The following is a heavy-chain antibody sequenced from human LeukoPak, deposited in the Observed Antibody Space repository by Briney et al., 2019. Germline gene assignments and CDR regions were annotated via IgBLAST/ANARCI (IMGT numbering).Heavy chain of an antibody. J-gene: IGHJ4*02. CDR3: ARHMVRGVMGFDY. V-gene: IGHV4-61*02. CDR1: GGSISSGSYY. CDR2: IYTSGST. Sequence: PSQTLSLTCTVSGGSISSGSYYWSWIRQPAGKGLEWIGRIYTSGSTNYNPSLKSRVTISVDTSKNQFSLKLSSVTAADTAVYYCARHMVRGVMGFDYWGQGTLVTVSS. D-gene: IGHD3-10*01.